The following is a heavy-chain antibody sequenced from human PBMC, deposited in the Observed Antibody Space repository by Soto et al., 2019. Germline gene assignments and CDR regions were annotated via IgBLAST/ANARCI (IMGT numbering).Heavy chain of an antibody. CDR1: GGTFSSYA. CDR3: ARVLSSITGTTFDY. V-gene: IGHV1-69*13. Sequence: ASVKVSCKASGGTFSSYAISWVRQAPGQGLEWMGGIIPIFGTANYAQKFQGRVTITADESTSTAYMELSSLRSEDTAVYYCARVLSSITGTTFDYWGQGTLVTVSS. J-gene: IGHJ4*02. CDR2: IIPIFGTA. D-gene: IGHD1-7*01.